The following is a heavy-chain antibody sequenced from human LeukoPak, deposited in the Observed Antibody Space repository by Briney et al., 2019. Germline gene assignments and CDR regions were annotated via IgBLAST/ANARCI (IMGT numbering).Heavy chain of an antibody. J-gene: IGHJ6*03. V-gene: IGHV5-51*01. Sequence: GESLKISCQGSGYSFTSYWIGWVRQMPGKGLEWMGIIFPGDSDTRYSPSFQGQVTISADKSIDTAYLQWSSLKASDSAMYYCARQGAAGKYYYYYMDVWGKGTTVTVSS. D-gene: IGHD6-13*01. CDR1: GYSFTSYW. CDR2: IFPGDSDT. CDR3: ARQGAAGKYYYYYMDV.